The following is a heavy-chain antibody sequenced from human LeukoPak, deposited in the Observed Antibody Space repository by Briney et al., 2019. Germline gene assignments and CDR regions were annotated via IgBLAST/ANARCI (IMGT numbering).Heavy chain of an antibody. CDR3: VKGSLYSSGCYDY. Sequence: SGGSLRLSCTASGFTLSTYTMNWVRQAPGKGLEWVSYISSTSTTKYYADSVKGRFTISRDNSKNSLDLQMNRLTAEDTAVYYCVKGSLYSSGCYDYWGQGTLVSVSA. J-gene: IGHJ4*02. CDR1: GFTLSTYT. D-gene: IGHD6-19*01. CDR2: ISSTSTTK. V-gene: IGHV3-48*04.